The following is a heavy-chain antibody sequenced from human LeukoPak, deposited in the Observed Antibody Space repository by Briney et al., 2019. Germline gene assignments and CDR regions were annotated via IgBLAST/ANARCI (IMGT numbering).Heavy chain of an antibody. J-gene: IGHJ6*03. D-gene: IGHD3-3*01. CDR2: ISSSSSTI. CDR3: AREYDLGYMDV. Sequence: PGGSLRLSCAASGFTFSSYSMNWVRQAPGKGLEWVSYISSSSSTIYYADSVKGRFTISRDNARNSLYLQMNSLRAEDTAVYYCAREYDLGYMDVWGKGTTVTVSS. CDR1: GFTFSSYS. V-gene: IGHV3-48*01.